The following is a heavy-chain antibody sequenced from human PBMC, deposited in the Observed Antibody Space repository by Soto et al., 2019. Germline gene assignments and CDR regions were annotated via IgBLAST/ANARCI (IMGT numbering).Heavy chain of an antibody. D-gene: IGHD6-19*01. CDR1: GGSLRSHY. CDR2: ISDSGST. V-gene: IGHV4-59*08. J-gene: IGHJ5*02. Sequence: SETLSLTCIVSGGSLRSHYWSWIRQSPGKGLEWIGCISDSGSTNYNPSLKSRVTMSVDTSKNHFFLILNSVTAADTAVYYCARQFQRGWNPNWFDPWGQGTLVTVSS. CDR3: ARQFQRGWNPNWFDP.